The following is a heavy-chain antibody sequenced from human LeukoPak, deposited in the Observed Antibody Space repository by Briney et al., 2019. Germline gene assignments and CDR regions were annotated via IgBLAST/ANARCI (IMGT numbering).Heavy chain of an antibody. Sequence: PSETLSLNCTVSGGSISSYYWSWIRQPPGKGLEWIGYIYYSGSTNYNPSLKSRVTISVDTSKNQFSLKLSSVTAADTAVYYCARSCSGGSCYLFGMDVWGQGTTVTVSS. V-gene: IGHV4-59*01. J-gene: IGHJ6*02. CDR2: IYYSGST. D-gene: IGHD2-15*01. CDR3: ARSCSGGSCYLFGMDV. CDR1: GGSISSYY.